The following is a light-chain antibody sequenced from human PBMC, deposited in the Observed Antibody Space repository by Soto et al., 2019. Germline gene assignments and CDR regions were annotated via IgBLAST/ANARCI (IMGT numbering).Light chain of an antibody. J-gene: IGKJ2*01. Sequence: DIQMTQSPSSLSASVGDRVTITCRASQYISSYLNWYQLKPGKAPKLLIYAASTLQTGVPSRFTGSGSGTDFTLTIISLQPEDYATYFCQQSYSMPYAFGPGTKVDIK. V-gene: IGKV1-39*01. CDR2: AAS. CDR3: QQSYSMPYA. CDR1: QYISSY.